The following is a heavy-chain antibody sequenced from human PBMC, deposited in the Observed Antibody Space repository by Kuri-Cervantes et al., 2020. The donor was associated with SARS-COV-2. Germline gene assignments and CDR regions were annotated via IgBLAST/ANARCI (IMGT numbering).Heavy chain of an antibody. V-gene: IGHV1-18*01. Sequence: ASVKVSCKASGYTFTSYGISWVRQAPRQGLEWMGWISAYNGNTNYAQKLQGRVTMTTDTSTGTAYMELRSLRSDDTAVYYCARPRGIVVVPAAMGGAFDIWGQGTMVTVSS. CDR1: GYTFTSYG. CDR3: ARPRGIVVVPAAMGGAFDI. J-gene: IGHJ3*02. D-gene: IGHD2-2*01. CDR2: ISAYNGNT.